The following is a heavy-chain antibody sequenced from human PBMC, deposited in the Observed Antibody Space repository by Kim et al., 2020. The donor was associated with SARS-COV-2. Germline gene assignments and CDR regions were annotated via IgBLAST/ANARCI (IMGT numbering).Heavy chain of an antibody. CDR1: GFTFSSYS. J-gene: IGHJ4*02. D-gene: IGHD3-22*01. CDR3: ARGSGYYFTYYFDY. V-gene: IGHV3-21*01. Sequence: GGSLRLSCAASGFTFSSYSMNWVRQAPGKGLEWVSSISSSSSYIYYADSVKGRFTISRDNAKNSLYLQMNSLRAEDTAVYYCARGSGYYFTYYFDYWGQGTLVTVSS. CDR2: ISSSSSYI.